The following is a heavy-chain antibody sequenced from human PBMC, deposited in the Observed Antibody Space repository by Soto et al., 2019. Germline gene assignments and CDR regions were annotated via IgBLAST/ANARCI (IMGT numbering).Heavy chain of an antibody. CDR2: IIPILGIA. Sequence: ASVKVSCKASGGTFSSYTISWVRQAPGQGLEWMGRIIPILGIANYAQKFQGRVTITADKSTSTAYMELSSLRSEDTAVYYCARGSEADTAMVYSDYYYGMDVWGQGTTVTVSS. D-gene: IGHD5-18*01. CDR1: GGTFSSYT. V-gene: IGHV1-69*02. J-gene: IGHJ6*02. CDR3: ARGSEADTAMVYSDYYYGMDV.